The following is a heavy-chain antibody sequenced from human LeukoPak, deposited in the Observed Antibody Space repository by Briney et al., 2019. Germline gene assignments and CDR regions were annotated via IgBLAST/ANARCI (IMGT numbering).Heavy chain of an antibody. CDR2: IRSKANSYAT. CDR3: TRTPYDYYYYMDV. Sequence: GGSLRLSCAASGFTFSGSAMHWVRQASGKGLEWVGRIRSKANSYATAYAASVKGRFTISRDDSKNTAYLQMNSLKTEDTAVYYCTRTPYDYYYYMDVWGKGTTVTVSS. CDR1: GFTFSGSA. D-gene: IGHD2-15*01. V-gene: IGHV3-73*01. J-gene: IGHJ6*03.